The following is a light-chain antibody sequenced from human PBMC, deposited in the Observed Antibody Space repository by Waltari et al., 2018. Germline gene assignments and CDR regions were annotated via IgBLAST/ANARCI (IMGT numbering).Light chain of an antibody. J-gene: IGLJ2*01. Sequence: QSALTQPPSASGSPGQPVTISCTGTSSDVGGYNYVSWYQQHPGKAPNLMIYEVSKRPSGVPDRFSGSKSGNTASLTVSGLQAEDEADYYCSSYAGSNNVVFGGGTKLTVL. CDR3: SSYAGSNNVV. V-gene: IGLV2-8*01. CDR2: EVS. CDR1: SSDVGGYNY.